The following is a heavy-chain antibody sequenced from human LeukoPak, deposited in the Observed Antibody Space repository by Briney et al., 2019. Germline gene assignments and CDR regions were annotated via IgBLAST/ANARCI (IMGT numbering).Heavy chain of an antibody. CDR2: IHASGTT. D-gene: IGHD3-10*01. CDR1: GGSISSYF. V-gene: IGHV4-4*07. CDR3: ARDGADVYGRAFDY. Sequence: SETLSLTCNVSGGSISSYFWTWIRQPAGKGLEWIGRIHASGTTNCNSSLKSRVSMSVDTSKNQFSLKLTSVTAADTAVYFCARDGADVYGRAFDYWGQGTLVSVSS. J-gene: IGHJ4*02.